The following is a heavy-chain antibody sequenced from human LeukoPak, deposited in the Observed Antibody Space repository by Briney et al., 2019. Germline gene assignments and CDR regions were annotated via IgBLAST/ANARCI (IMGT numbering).Heavy chain of an antibody. V-gene: IGHV3-7*01. CDR2: IKQDGSEK. CDR3: ARDLSGYSGYDLYYYYYMDV. Sequence: PGGSLRLPCAASGFTFSSYWMSWVRQAPGKGLEWVANIKQDGSEKYYVDSVKGRFTISRDNAKNSLYLQMNSLRAEDTAVYYCARDLSGYSGYDLYYYYYMDVWGKGTTVTVSS. D-gene: IGHD5-12*01. J-gene: IGHJ6*03. CDR1: GFTFSSYW.